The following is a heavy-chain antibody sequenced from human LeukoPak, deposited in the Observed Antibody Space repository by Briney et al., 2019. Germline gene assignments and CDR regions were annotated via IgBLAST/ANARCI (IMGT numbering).Heavy chain of an antibody. J-gene: IGHJ4*02. CDR2: IIPIFGTA. Sequence: SVKVSCKAPGGTFSSYAISWVRQAPGQGLEWMGGIIPIFGTANYAQKFQGRVTITADESTSTAYMELSSLRSEDTAVYYCARGALYSSGWYYVYWGQGTLVTVSS. V-gene: IGHV1-69*13. D-gene: IGHD6-19*01. CDR1: GGTFSSYA. CDR3: ARGALYSSGWYYVY.